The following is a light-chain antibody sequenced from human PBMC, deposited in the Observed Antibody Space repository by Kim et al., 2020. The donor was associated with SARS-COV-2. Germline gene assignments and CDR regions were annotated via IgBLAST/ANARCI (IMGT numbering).Light chain of an antibody. CDR3: QQYNNWPRT. CDR1: QSISSN. J-gene: IGKJ1*01. CDR2: GAS. Sequence: EIVMTQSPATLSVSPGERATLSCRASQSISSNLVWYQQKLGQAPRPLIYGASTRATGIPARFSGSGSGTEFTLTISSLQSEDFAVYYCQQYNNWPRTFGQGTKVEIK. V-gene: IGKV3-15*01.